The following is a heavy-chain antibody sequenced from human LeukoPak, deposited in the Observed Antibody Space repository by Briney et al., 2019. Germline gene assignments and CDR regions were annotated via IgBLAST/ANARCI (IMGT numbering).Heavy chain of an antibody. V-gene: IGHV3-72*01. J-gene: IGHJ4*02. D-gene: IGHD2-2*01. CDR2: TRNKANSYTT. CDR1: GFTFSDHY. Sequence: GGSLRLSCAASGFTFSDHYMDWVRQAPGKGLEWVGRTRNKANSYTTEYAASVKGRFTISRDDSKNSLYLQVNSLRAEDTAVYYCAKDPNGYCSSTSCYSLDYWGQGTLVTVSS. CDR3: AKDPNGYCSSTSCYSLDY.